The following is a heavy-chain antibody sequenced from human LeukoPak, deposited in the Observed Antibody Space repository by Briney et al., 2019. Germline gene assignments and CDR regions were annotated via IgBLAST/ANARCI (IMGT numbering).Heavy chain of an antibody. V-gene: IGHV4-59*01. Sequence: PSETLSLTRTVSGGSISSYYWSWIRQPPGKGLEWIGYIYYSGSTNYNPSLKSRVTISVDTSKNQFSLKLSSVTAADTAVYYCARGLGIAVAGTDYYYGMDVWGQGTTVTVSS. J-gene: IGHJ6*02. CDR3: ARGLGIAVAGTDYYYGMDV. D-gene: IGHD6-19*01. CDR1: GGSISSYY. CDR2: IYYSGST.